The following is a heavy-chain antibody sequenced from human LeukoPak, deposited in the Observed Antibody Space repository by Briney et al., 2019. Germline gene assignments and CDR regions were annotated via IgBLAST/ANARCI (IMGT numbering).Heavy chain of an antibody. CDR3: ARLDGTDSHFDL. D-gene: IGHD5-24*01. V-gene: IGHV1-2*02. J-gene: IGHJ4*02. CDR2: INPNSGDT. Sequence: ASVKVSCKASGYTFTGYYMHWVRQAPGQGLEWMGWINPNSGDTNYAQKFQGRVTMTSDTSITTAYMELNRLRSDDTAVYYCARLDGTDSHFDLWGQGTLVTVSS. CDR1: GYTFTGYY.